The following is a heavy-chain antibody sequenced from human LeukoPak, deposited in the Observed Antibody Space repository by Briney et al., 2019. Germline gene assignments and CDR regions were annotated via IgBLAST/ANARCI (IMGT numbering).Heavy chain of an antibody. Sequence: GGSLRLSCAASGFNFNTYTMNWVRQAPGKGLEWVSSISSDSSYIYYADAVHGRFTVSRDNAKYSLYLQMNSLRAEDTAVYYCARDRLYNWDVDWYFDLWGRGTLVTVSS. CDR3: ARDRLYNWDVDWYFDL. V-gene: IGHV3-21*01. CDR1: GFNFNTYT. CDR2: ISSDSSYI. J-gene: IGHJ2*01. D-gene: IGHD1-20*01.